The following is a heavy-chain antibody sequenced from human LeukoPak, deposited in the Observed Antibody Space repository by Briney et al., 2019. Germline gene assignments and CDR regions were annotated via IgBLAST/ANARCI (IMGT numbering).Heavy chain of an antibody. D-gene: IGHD4-17*01. J-gene: IGHJ4*02. CDR3: ARDYGDGLGYFDY. CDR1: GFTFSSYS. V-gene: IGHV3-21*01. CDR2: ISRSSSYI. Sequence: GGSLRLSCAASGFTFSSYSMNWVRQAPGKGLEWVSSISRSSSYIYYADSVKGRFTISRDNAKNSLYLQMNSLRAENTAVYYCARDYGDGLGYFDYWGQGTLVTVSS.